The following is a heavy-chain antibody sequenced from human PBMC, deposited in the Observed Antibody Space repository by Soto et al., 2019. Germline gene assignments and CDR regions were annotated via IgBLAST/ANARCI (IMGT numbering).Heavy chain of an antibody. CDR3: ARAPRAAAGSRRYFDY. D-gene: IGHD6-13*01. CDR1: GGSISSYY. CDR2: INHSGST. J-gene: IGHJ4*02. Sequence: SETLSLTCTVSGGSISSYYWSWIRQPPGKGLEWIGEINHSGSTNYNPSLKSRVTISVDTYKNQFSLKLSSVTAADTAVYYCARAPRAAAGSRRYFDYWGQGTLVTVSS. V-gene: IGHV4-34*01.